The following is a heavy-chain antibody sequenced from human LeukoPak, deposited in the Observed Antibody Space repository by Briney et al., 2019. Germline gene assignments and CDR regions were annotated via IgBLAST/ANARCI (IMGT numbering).Heavy chain of an antibody. V-gene: IGHV3-30*14. CDR1: GFTFSSYA. CDR3: ARWGIVGATSPPYYFDY. D-gene: IGHD1-26*01. CDR2: ISYDGSNK. Sequence: GRSLRLSCAASGFTFSSYAMHWVRQAPGKGLEWVAVISYDGSNKYYADSVKGRFTISRDNSKNTLYLQMNSLRAEDTAVYYCARWGIVGATSPPYYFDYWGQGTLVTVSS. J-gene: IGHJ4*02.